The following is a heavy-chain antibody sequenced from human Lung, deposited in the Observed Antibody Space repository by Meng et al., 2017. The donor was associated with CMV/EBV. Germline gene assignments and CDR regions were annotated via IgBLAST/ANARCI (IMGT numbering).Heavy chain of an antibody. Sequence: SGPTLVKPTQTLTLTCTFSGFSLSTSGMRVSWIRQPPGQALEWLSRIDWDDDKFYNTSLKTRLTVSKDTSANQVVFTMPNMDPVDTATYYCARFQIGYVGAFDIWGPGTMVTVPS. V-gene: IGHV2-70D*14. CDR1: GFSLSTSGMR. J-gene: IGHJ3*02. CDR3: ARFQIGYVGAFDI. D-gene: IGHD5-12*01. CDR2: IDWDDDK.